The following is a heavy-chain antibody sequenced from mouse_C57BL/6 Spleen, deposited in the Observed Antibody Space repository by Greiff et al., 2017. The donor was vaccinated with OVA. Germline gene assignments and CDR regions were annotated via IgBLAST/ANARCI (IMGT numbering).Heavy chain of an antibody. CDR2: ISYDGSN. V-gene: IGHV3-6*01. CDR1: GYSITSGYY. D-gene: IGHD2-2*01. Sequence: EVKLQESGPGLVKPSQSLSLTCSVTGYSITSGYYWNWIRQFPGNKLEWMGYISYDGSNNYNPSLKNRISITRDTSKNQFFLKLNSVTTEDTATYYCARDGYLYFDYWGQGTTLTVSS. J-gene: IGHJ2*01. CDR3: ARDGYLYFDY.